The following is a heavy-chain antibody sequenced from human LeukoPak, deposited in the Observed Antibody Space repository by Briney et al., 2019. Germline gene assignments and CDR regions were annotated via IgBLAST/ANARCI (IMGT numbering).Heavy chain of an antibody. V-gene: IGHV3-30*04. CDR1: GFTFSTYE. D-gene: IGHD2-2*01. CDR2: ISSDGSSK. Sequence: PGRSLRLSCAASGFTFSTYEMHWVRQAPGKGLEWVAVISSDGSSKYYTDSVEGRFTLSRYNSKNTLYLQVNSLRAEDTAVYYCARDRDCSSTTCFNAFDIWGQGTMVTVSS. CDR3: ARDRDCSSTTCFNAFDI. J-gene: IGHJ3*02.